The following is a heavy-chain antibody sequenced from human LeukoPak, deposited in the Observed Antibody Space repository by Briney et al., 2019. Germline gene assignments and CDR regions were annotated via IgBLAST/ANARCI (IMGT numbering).Heavy chain of an antibody. J-gene: IGHJ3*02. CDR1: GFTSCAYY. D-gene: IGHD3-22*01. Sequence: PGGSLRLSCVPPGFTSCAYYPSGIREAPGRGVGRGSYLSSSGSTIYYADSVKGRFTISRDNAKKSLYLQMNSRRAEDTAVYYCARDSTPLEYSSGYYPDAFDIWGQGTMVTVSA. CDR2: LSSSGSTI. CDR3: ARDSTPLEYSSGYYPDAFDI. V-gene: IGHV3-11*01.